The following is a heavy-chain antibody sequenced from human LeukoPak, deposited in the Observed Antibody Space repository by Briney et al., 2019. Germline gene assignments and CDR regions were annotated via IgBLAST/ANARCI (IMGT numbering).Heavy chain of an antibody. Sequence: GGSLRLSCAASGFAFSNYGMHWVRQAPGKGLEWVAVISFDESNRYYADSVKGRFTISRDNAKNSLYLQMNSLRAEDTAVYYCAREIRSRWGDYDSSGPFDYWGQGTLVTVSS. CDR2: ISFDESNR. D-gene: IGHD3-22*01. CDR1: GFAFSNYG. J-gene: IGHJ4*02. V-gene: IGHV3-33*01. CDR3: AREIRSRWGDYDSSGPFDY.